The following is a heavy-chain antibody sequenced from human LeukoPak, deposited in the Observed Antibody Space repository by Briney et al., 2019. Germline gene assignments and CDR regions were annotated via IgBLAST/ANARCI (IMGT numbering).Heavy chain of an antibody. Sequence: GGSLRLSYAPSGFTFSSYAMSWVRQAPGKGLEYVSGISSKGVSTYYADSVKGRFTITRDNSKDTMFLQMSSLRAEDTAVYYCVKGGQYSSSSHFDYWGQGTLVTVSS. J-gene: IGHJ4*02. CDR2: ISSKGVST. CDR3: VKGGQYSSSSHFDY. CDR1: GFTFSSYA. V-gene: IGHV3-64D*09. D-gene: IGHD6-6*01.